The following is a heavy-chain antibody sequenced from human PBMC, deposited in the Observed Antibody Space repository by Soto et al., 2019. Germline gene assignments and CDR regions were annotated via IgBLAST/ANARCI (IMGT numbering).Heavy chain of an antibody. CDR3: ARGRASGSYYLLEY. V-gene: IGHV1-8*01. CDR2: INPNSGNI. D-gene: IGHD3-10*01. Sequence: ASVKVSCKASGNTFTSYDINWVRQATGHGLEWMGWINPNSGNIGYAQKFQGRVTMTRDTAIRTAYMEVSRLRSDDTAVYYCARGRASGSYYLLEYWGQATLVTVS. J-gene: IGHJ4*02. CDR1: GNTFTSYD.